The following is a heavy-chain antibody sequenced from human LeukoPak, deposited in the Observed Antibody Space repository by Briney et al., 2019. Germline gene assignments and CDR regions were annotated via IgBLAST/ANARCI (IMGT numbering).Heavy chain of an antibody. Sequence: GGSLRLSCAASGFTASSNYMSWVRQAPGKGLEWVSVIYSGGSTYYADSVKGRFTISRHNSKNTLYLQMNSLRAEDTAVYYCAREGTYYDSSGYHFPIDYWGQGTLVTVSS. CDR3: AREGTYYDSSGYHFPIDY. CDR1: GFTASSNY. CDR2: IYSGGST. V-gene: IGHV3-53*04. D-gene: IGHD3-22*01. J-gene: IGHJ4*02.